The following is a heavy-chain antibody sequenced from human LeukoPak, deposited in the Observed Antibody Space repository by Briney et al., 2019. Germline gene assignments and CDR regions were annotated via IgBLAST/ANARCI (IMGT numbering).Heavy chain of an antibody. D-gene: IGHD3-3*01. V-gene: IGHV4-59*01. Sequence: PSETLSLTCTVSGGSMSPYHWGWIRQPPGKGLEWTGYIYYSGSTNYNPSLKSRVTISVDTSKNQFSLKLSSVTAADTAVYYCARDGDYDLVFDYWGQGTLVTVSS. J-gene: IGHJ4*02. CDR2: IYYSGST. CDR3: ARDGDYDLVFDY. CDR1: GGSMSPYH.